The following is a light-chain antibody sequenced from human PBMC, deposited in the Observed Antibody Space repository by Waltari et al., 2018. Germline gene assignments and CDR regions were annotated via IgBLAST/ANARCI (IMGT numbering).Light chain of an antibody. V-gene: IGKV3-11*01. CDR1: QGVSTS. J-gene: IGKJ5*01. Sequence: EIVLTQSPATLSLSPGARATLPCKASQGVSTSLTWYQQKPGQAPRLLIFDASNRATGIPARFSGSGSGTDFTLTINSLEPEDFAVYYCQQRSNWPPVTFGQGTRLEIK. CDR2: DAS. CDR3: QQRSNWPPVT.